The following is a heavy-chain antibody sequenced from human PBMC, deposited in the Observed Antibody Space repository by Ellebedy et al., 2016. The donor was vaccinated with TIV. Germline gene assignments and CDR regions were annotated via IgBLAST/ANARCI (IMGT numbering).Heavy chain of an antibody. V-gene: IGHV3-66*01. Sequence: GESLKISCAASGFTVSSNYMSWVRLAPGKGLEWVSVIYSGGAPYYADSEKGRFTISRDNYKNTLYLQMNSLRADDTAVYSCAIDLTTMVRGVQYFQHWGQGTLVIVSS. D-gene: IGHD3-10*01. CDR3: AIDLTTMVRGVQYFQH. CDR2: IYSGGAP. CDR1: GFTVSSNY. J-gene: IGHJ1*01.